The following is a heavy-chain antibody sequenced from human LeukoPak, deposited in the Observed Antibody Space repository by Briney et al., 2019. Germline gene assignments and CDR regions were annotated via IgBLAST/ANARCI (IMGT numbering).Heavy chain of an antibody. V-gene: IGHV1-69*10. Sequence: SATVSFTASGGTFTIYAISWVRQAPGQGLGWMGGIIPSLGIANYAQKFQGRVTITADKSTSTAYMELSSLRSEDTAVYYCAKDLLYYYDSSGYQDDDWGQGTLVTVSS. D-gene: IGHD3-22*01. CDR1: GGTFTIYA. CDR3: AKDLLYYYDSSGYQDDD. CDR2: IIPSLGIA. J-gene: IGHJ4*02.